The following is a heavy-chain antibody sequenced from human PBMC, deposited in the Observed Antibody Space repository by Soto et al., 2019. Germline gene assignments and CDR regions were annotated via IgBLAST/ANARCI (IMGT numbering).Heavy chain of an antibody. CDR3: ARAGPVDTAMVRFFNGMDV. Sequence: QVQLRESGPGLVKPSQTLSLTCSVSGGSITSGDYYWSWIRQPPGKGLEWIGYIYYSGKTYYNPSLKSRIPISVDTSKSKFSLTLNSVTAADTAVYYCARAGPVDTAMVRFFNGMDVWGQGTTVTVSS. CDR1: GGSITSGDYY. J-gene: IGHJ6*02. D-gene: IGHD5-18*01. V-gene: IGHV4-30-4*01. CDR2: IYYSGKT.